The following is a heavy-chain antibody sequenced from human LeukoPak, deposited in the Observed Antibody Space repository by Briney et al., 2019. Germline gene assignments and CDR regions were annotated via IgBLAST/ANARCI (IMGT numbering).Heavy chain of an antibody. CDR3: ARVSITEYYDSSGYYYSPDGTFDY. Sequence: ASVKVSCKASAYTFTGYYMHWVRQAPGQGLEWMGWINPNSGGTNYAQKFQGRVTMTRDTSISTACMELSRLRSDDTAVYYCARVSITEYYDSSGYYYSPDGTFDYWGQGTLVTVSS. D-gene: IGHD3-22*01. V-gene: IGHV1-2*02. CDR2: INPNSGGT. CDR1: AYTFTGYY. J-gene: IGHJ4*02.